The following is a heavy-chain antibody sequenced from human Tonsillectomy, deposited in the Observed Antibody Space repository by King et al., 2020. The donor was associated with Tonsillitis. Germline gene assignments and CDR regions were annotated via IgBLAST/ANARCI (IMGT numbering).Heavy chain of an antibody. Sequence: VQLQESGPGLVKPSQTLSLTCKVSGGPISSGGYYWSWIRQHPGKGLEWIGYIYYSGSTYYNPSLKSRVTISVDTSKNHFSLKLSSVTAADTAVYYCARGLFSSTSADAFDIWGQGTSVAVSS. J-gene: IGHJ3*02. CDR2: IYYSGST. CDR3: ARGLFSSTSADAFDI. V-gene: IGHV4-31*03. D-gene: IGHD2-2*01. CDR1: GGPISSGGYY.